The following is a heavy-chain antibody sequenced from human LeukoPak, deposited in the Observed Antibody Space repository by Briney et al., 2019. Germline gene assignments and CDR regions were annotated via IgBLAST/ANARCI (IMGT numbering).Heavy chain of an antibody. Sequence: QPGGSLRLSCAASGFTFSSYEMNWVRQAPGKGLEWVSYISSSGSTTCYADSVKGRFTISRDNAKNSLYLQMNSLRAEDTAVYYCASTPLWFGESYKDYWGQGALVTVSS. J-gene: IGHJ4*02. CDR3: ASTPLWFGESYKDY. V-gene: IGHV3-48*03. D-gene: IGHD3-10*01. CDR1: GFTFSSYE. CDR2: ISSSGSTT.